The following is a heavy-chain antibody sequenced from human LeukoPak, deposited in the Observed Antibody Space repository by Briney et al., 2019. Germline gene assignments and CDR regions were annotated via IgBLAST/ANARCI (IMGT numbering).Heavy chain of an antibody. Sequence: SETLSLTCGVYGGSFSGYYWSWIRQPPGKGLEWIGQIRHTGSTAYNPSLRSRVTISGDTSKNQFSLKLSSVTAADTAVYYCARHGEDYSNYVDYWGQGTLVTVSS. V-gene: IGHV4-34*01. CDR2: IRHTGST. CDR3: ARHGEDYSNYVDY. D-gene: IGHD4-11*01. J-gene: IGHJ4*02. CDR1: GGSFSGYY.